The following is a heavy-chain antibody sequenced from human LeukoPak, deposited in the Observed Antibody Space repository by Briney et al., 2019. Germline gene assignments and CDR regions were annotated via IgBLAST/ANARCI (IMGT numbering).Heavy chain of an antibody. D-gene: IGHD2-8*02. Sequence: GGSLRLSCAASGFTFSSFAMTWVRQAPGKGLEWVSGFDGNGPNTYYADSVKGRWTISRDNSRNTLYLEMNSLRPEDTAMYYCAKPRTTGLGWAQFDYWGQGSLVTVSS. J-gene: IGHJ4*02. V-gene: IGHV3-23*01. CDR3: AKPRTTGLGWAQFDY. CDR1: GFTFSSFA. CDR2: FDGNGPNT.